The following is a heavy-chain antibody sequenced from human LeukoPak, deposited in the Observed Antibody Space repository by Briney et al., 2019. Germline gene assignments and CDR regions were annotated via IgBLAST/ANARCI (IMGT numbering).Heavy chain of an antibody. Sequence: ASVKVSCKASGYTFTVYYMHWVRQAPGQRLEWMGGIIPIFGTANYAQKLQGRVTITADKSTSTAYMELSSLRSEDTAVYYCASGTIAVAGEGAFDIWGQGAMVTVSS. D-gene: IGHD6-19*01. J-gene: IGHJ3*02. V-gene: IGHV1-69*06. CDR2: IIPIFGTA. CDR1: GYTFTVYY. CDR3: ASGTIAVAGEGAFDI.